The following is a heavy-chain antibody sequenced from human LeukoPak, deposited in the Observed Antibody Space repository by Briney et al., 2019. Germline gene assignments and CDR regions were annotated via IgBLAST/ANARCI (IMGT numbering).Heavy chain of an antibody. V-gene: IGHV4-34*01. CDR2: INHSGST. J-gene: IGHJ4*02. CDR3: ATKYYYDSSGYPEEDY. D-gene: IGHD3-22*01. CDR1: GGSFSGYY. Sequence: KPSETLSLTCTVYGGSFSGYYWSWIRQPPGKGLEWIGEINHSGSTNYNPSLKSRVTISVDTSKNQFSLKLSSVTAADTAVYYCATKYYYDSSGYPEEDYWGQGTLVTVSS.